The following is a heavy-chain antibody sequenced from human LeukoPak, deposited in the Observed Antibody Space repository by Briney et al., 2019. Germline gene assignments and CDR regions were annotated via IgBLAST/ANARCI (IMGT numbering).Heavy chain of an antibody. CDR1: GGTFSSYA. CDR2: IIPILGIA. D-gene: IGHD3-3*01. Sequence: ASVTVSCKASGGTFSSYAISWVRQAPGQGLEWMGRIIPILGIANYAQKFQGRVTITADKSTSTAYMELSSLRSEDTAVYYCARTAPSYYDFWSGYIGMDVWGQGTTVTVSS. V-gene: IGHV1-69*04. CDR3: ARTAPSYYDFWSGYIGMDV. J-gene: IGHJ6*02.